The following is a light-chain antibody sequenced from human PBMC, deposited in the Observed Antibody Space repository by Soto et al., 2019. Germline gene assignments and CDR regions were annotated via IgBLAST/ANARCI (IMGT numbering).Light chain of an antibody. Sequence: IHLTHSHSTLSASVGDRVTITCRASQSISRWVAWYQQKPGKATKLLIYAASSLQSGVPSRFSGSGSGTEFTLTISSLQSEDFAVYYCQQYNNWLLTFGPGTKVDI. CDR1: QSISRW. J-gene: IGKJ3*01. CDR3: QQYNNWLLT. V-gene: IGKV1-5*01. CDR2: AAS.